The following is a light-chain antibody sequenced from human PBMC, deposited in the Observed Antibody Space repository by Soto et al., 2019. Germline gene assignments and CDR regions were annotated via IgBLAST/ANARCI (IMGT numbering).Light chain of an antibody. V-gene: IGKV3-15*01. CDR1: QSVSSN. CDR2: GAS. CDR3: XXXNNWPRT. Sequence: EIVMTQSPATLSVSPGERXTLSCXASQSVSSNLAWYQQKPGQAPRLLIYGASIRATGIPARFSGSGSGTEFTLTISSLQSXXXXVXXXXXXNNWPRTFGQGTKLEIK. J-gene: IGKJ2*01.